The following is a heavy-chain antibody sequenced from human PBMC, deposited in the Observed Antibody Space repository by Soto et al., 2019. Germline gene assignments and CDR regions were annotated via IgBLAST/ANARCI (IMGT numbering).Heavy chain of an antibody. CDR1: GYTFTDYG. Sequence: QVQLVQSGSEVKKPGASVKVSCKTSGYTFTDYGISWVRQAPGQGLEWVGWISAYNRNTKYTQKLQGRVTMTTDTFTSTAYMELRSLRSEDTAVHYCAKDHTYYDTPGTTDYWGQGNLVIV. D-gene: IGHD3-16*01. CDR2: ISAYNRNT. V-gene: IGHV1-18*01. CDR3: AKDHTYYDTPGTTDY. J-gene: IGHJ4*02.